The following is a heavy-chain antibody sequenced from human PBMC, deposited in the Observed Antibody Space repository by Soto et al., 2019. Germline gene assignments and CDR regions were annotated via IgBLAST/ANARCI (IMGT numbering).Heavy chain of an antibody. CDR2: ISYDGSNK. Sequence: GGSLRLSCAASGFTFSSYGMHWVRQAPGKGLEWVAVISYDGSNKYYAGSVKGRFTISRDNSKNTLYLQMNSLRAEDTAVYYCAKDLVTGSSYYFDYWGQGTLVTVSS. V-gene: IGHV3-30*18. J-gene: IGHJ4*02. CDR3: AKDLVTGSSYYFDY. D-gene: IGHD1-20*01. CDR1: GFTFSSYG.